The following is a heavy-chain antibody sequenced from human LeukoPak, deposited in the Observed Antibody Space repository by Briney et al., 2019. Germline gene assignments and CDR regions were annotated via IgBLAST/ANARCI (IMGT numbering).Heavy chain of an antibody. V-gene: IGHV4-59*08. CDR3: ATGRSIRYFDY. Sequence: SETLSLTCTVSGVSIFSYYWNWIRQPPGQGLEWIGYIHYSGTTNYNPSLKSRVAISVVTSKSQFPLQLTSATAADTAIYYCATGRSIRYFDYWGQGTLLSVSS. J-gene: IGHJ4*02. CDR2: IHYSGTT. D-gene: IGHD3-9*01. CDR1: GVSIFSYY.